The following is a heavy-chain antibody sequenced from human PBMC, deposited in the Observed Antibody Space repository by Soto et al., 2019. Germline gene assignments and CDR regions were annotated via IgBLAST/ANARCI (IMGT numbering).Heavy chain of an antibody. J-gene: IGHJ3*02. CDR3: ARDVHAFDI. V-gene: IGHV3-33*01. CDR1: GFTFSCYV. CDR2: IWYDGSKK. Sequence: GGSLRLSCAASGFTFSCYVMHWVRQAPGKGLEWVAVIWYDGSKKYYTDSLRGRFTISRDNSKNTLYLQINSLRTDDTAVYYCARDVHAFDIWGQGTMVTVSS.